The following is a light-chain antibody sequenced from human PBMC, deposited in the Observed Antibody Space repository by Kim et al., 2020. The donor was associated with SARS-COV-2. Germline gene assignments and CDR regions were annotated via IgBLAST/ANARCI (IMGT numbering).Light chain of an antibody. Sequence: EIVLTQSPATLSLSPGERATLSCRASQSVSSYLAWYQQKPGQAPRLLIYDASNRATGIPARFSGSGSGTDFTLTISSLEPEDLAVYYCQQRSNWPPWTFGQGTKVDIK. V-gene: IGKV3-11*01. CDR3: QQRSNWPPWT. CDR1: QSVSSY. J-gene: IGKJ1*01. CDR2: DAS.